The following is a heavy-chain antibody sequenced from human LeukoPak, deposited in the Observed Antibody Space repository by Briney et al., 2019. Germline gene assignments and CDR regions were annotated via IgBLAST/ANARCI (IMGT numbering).Heavy chain of an antibody. J-gene: IGHJ4*02. CDR1: GYTFSSYD. CDR2: MNPNSGNA. D-gene: IGHD3-3*01. CDR3: ARGRYYDFWSGYYGTKTFDY. V-gene: IGHV1-8*01. Sequence: VALVKVSCKASGYTFSSYDINWVRQATGQGLEWMGWMNPNSGNAGYAQKFQGRVTMTRNTSINTAYMELSSLRSEDTAVYYCARGRYYDFWSGYYGTKTFDYWGQGTLVTVSS.